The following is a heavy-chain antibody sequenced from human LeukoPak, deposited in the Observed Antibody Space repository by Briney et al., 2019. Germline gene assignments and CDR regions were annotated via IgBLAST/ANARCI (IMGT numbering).Heavy chain of an antibody. V-gene: IGHV3-23*01. CDR3: AKDPTAGWGYGGNRHYFDY. D-gene: IGHD4-23*01. CDR2: ISISGSKA. J-gene: IGHJ4*02. Sequence: PGGSLRLSCAASEFDFSSHAMTWVRQAPGKGLEWVSAISISGSKAYYADSVKGRFTISRDNSKNTLYLQMNSLRAEDTAVYYCAKDPTAGWGYGGNRHYFDYWGQGTLVTVSS. CDR1: EFDFSSHA.